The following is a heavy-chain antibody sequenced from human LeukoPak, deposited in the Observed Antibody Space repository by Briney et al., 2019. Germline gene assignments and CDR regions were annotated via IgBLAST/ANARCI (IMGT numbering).Heavy chain of an antibody. CDR2: IYYSGST. Sequence: SETLPLTCTVPGGSLSSRSYYSGWIRQAPGKGLEWIGSIYYSGSTYYNPSLKSRVTISVDTSKNQFSLKLSSVTAADTAVYYCARLSITMVRGVNYWGQGTLVTVSS. J-gene: IGHJ4*02. CDR1: GGSLSSRSYY. D-gene: IGHD3-10*01. V-gene: IGHV4-39*01. CDR3: ARLSITMVRGVNY.